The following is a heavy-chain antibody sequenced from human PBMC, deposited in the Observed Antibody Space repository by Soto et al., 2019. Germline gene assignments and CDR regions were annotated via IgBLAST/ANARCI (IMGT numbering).Heavy chain of an antibody. Sequence: SETLSLTCTVSGGSIRDYYWSWIRQPPGKGLEWIGYIYYTGTTKYNPSLKSRVTISVDSSKNQFSLKLTSVTAADTAVYYCARQEGYSSTWYPFDYWGRGTLVTVSS. J-gene: IGHJ4*02. CDR3: ARQEGYSSTWYPFDY. D-gene: IGHD6-13*01. CDR2: IYYTGTT. V-gene: IGHV4-59*08. CDR1: GGSIRDYY.